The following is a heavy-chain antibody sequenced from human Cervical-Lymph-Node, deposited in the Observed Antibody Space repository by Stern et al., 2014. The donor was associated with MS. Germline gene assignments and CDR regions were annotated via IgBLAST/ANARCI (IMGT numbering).Heavy chain of an antibody. Sequence: EVQLLESGGGLVQPGGSLRLSCAASGFTFSNYGMNWVRQAPGKGLEWISAISGSDGRTWYADSVKGRFTISRDNSKNTLYLQMNSLRAEDTAVYYCAKVGPQSSAYWHHFDYWGQGTLVTVSS. CDR2: ISGSDGRT. CDR1: GFTFSNYG. D-gene: IGHD3-22*01. V-gene: IGHV3-23*01. J-gene: IGHJ4*02. CDR3: AKVGPQSSAYWHHFDY.